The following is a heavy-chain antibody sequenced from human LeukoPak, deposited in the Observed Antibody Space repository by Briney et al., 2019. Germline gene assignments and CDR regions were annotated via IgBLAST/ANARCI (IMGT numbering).Heavy chain of an antibody. Sequence: GGSLRLSCAASGFTFSSYAMHWVRQAPGKGLEYVSAISSNGGSTYYANSVKGRFTISRDNSKNTLYLQMGSLSAEDMAVYYCARPGGGYSYGYPCGDDAFDIWGQGTMVTVSS. CDR2: ISSNGGST. CDR3: ARPGGGYSYGYPCGDDAFDI. J-gene: IGHJ3*02. D-gene: IGHD5-18*01. V-gene: IGHV3-64*01. CDR1: GFTFSSYA.